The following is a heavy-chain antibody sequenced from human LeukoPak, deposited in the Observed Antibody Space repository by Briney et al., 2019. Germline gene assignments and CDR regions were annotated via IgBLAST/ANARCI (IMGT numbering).Heavy chain of an antibody. V-gene: IGHV4-34*01. D-gene: IGHD1-26*01. CDR1: GFTFSSYE. J-gene: IGHJ4*02. CDR3: ARGRPGAFDY. Sequence: GSLRLSCAASGFTFSSYEMNWVRQPPGKGLEWIGEINHSGSTNYNPSLKSRVTISVDTSKNQFSLKLSSVTAADTAVYYCARGRPGAFDYWGQGTLVTVSS. CDR2: INHSGST.